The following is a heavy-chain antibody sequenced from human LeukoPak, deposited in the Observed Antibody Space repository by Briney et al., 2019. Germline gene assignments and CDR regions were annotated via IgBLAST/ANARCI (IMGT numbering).Heavy chain of an antibody. CDR1: GYSFTNYW. D-gene: IGHD3-10*01. CDR2: IHPGDSDT. J-gene: IGHJ4*02. Sequence: GESLKISCKGSGYSFTNYWIGWVRQMPGKGLEWMGIIHPGDSDTRYSPPFQGQVTISADKSISTAYLQWSSLKASDTAMYYCARLEGGVRGEYRYWGQGTLVTVSS. V-gene: IGHV5-51*01. CDR3: ARLEGGVRGEYRY.